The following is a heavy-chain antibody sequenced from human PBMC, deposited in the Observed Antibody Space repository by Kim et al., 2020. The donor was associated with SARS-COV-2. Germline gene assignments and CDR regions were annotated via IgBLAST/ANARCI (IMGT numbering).Heavy chain of an antibody. CDR3: ATFRGPQYYFDY. J-gene: IGHJ4*02. V-gene: IGHV1-3*01. CDR2: INAGNGNT. Sequence: ASVKVSCKASGYTFTSYAMHWVRQAPGQRLEWMGWINAGNGNTKYSQKFQGRVTITRDTSASTAYMELSSLRSEDTAVYYCATFRGPQYYFDYWGQGTLVTVSS. CDR1: GYTFTSYA. D-gene: IGHD3-10*01.